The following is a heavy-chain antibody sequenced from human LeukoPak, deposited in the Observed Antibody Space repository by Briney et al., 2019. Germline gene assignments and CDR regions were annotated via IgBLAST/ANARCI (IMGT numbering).Heavy chain of an antibody. CDR3: ARSLGDYYYYYMDV. CDR2: IIPIFGTA. Sequence: SVKVSCKASGYTFTSYGISWVRQAPGQGLEWMGGIIPIFGTANYAQKFQGRVTITADKSTSTAYMELSSLRSEDTAVYYCARSLGDYYYYYMDVWGKGTTVTVSS. V-gene: IGHV1-69*06. CDR1: GYTFTSYG. J-gene: IGHJ6*03.